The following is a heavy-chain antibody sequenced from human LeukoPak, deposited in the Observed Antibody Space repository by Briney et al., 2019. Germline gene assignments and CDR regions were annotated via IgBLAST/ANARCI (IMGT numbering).Heavy chain of an antibody. J-gene: IGHJ3*02. CDR1: GGSIRSSSYY. CDR3: ARLPGPYFDWLLLSDAAFDI. D-gene: IGHD3-9*01. Sequence: SETLFLTCTVYGGSIRSSSYYSGWIRQPPGKGLEWIGSIYYSGSTYYHPSLKSRVTISVDTSKSQFSLKLSSVTAADTAVYYCARLPGPYFDWLLLSDAAFDIWGQGTMVTVSS. CDR2: IYYSGST. V-gene: IGHV4-39*01.